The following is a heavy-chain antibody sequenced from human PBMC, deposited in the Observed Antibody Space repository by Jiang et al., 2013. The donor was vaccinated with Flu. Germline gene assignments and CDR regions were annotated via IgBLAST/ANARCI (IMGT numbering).Heavy chain of an antibody. CDR2: IYPGDSDT. D-gene: IGHD3-3*01. J-gene: IGHJ4*02. Sequence: GAEVKKPGESLKISCKGSGYSFTNYWIGWVRQMPGKGLEWMGIIYPGDSDTRYSPSFQGQVIISAAKSISTAYLQWSSLKASDTAMYYCVRHVDYDFWSGYYTLRHIDYWGQGTLVTVSS. V-gene: IGHV5-51*01. CDR1: GYSFTNYW. CDR3: VRHVDYDFWSGYYTLRHIDY.